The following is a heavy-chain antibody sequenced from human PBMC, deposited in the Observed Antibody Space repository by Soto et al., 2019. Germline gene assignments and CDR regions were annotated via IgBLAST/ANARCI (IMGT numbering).Heavy chain of an antibody. CDR3: ARDQNWFDP. CDR2: IYYSGST. Sequence: XXTLSLPFAVYGGSFSNYYWRWIRQPPGKGLEWIGYIYYSGSTNYNPSLKSRVTISVDTSKNQFSLKLSSVTAADTAVYYCARDQNWFDPWGQGTLVTVSS. CDR1: GGSFSNYY. J-gene: IGHJ5*02. V-gene: IGHV4-59*01.